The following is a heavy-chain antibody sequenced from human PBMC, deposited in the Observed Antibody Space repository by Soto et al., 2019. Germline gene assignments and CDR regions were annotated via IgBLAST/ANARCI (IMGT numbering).Heavy chain of an antibody. D-gene: IGHD3-3*01. J-gene: IGHJ4*02. V-gene: IGHV4-59*08. CDR3: ARGGWRQIDY. Sequence: QVQLQESGPGLVKPSETLSLTCSVSAGSIGSYYWSWIRQPPGKGLEWIGYIYYSGSTNYNPSLKSRITISVDTSKNQFSLKLSSVTAADTAVYYCARGGWRQIDYWGQGALATVSS. CDR2: IYYSGST. CDR1: AGSIGSYY.